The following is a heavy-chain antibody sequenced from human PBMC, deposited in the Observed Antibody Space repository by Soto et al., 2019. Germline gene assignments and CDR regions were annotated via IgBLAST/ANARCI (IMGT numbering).Heavy chain of an antibody. CDR2: INHSGST. CDR1: GGSFSGYY. Sequence: PSETLSLTCAVYGGSFSGYYWTWIRQPPGTGLEWIGEINHSGSTNYNPSLKSRVTISVDTSKNQFSLKLTSVTAADTAVYDCARDNITGIFDFWGKGTLVTVSS. J-gene: IGHJ4*02. D-gene: IGHD2-8*02. CDR3: ARDNITGIFDF. V-gene: IGHV4-34*01.